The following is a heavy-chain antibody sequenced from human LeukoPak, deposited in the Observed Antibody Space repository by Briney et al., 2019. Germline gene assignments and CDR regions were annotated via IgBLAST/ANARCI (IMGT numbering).Heavy chain of an antibody. CDR3: ASQSYARFDP. J-gene: IGHJ5*02. CDR2: IQPDGSEQ. D-gene: IGHD3-16*01. Sequence: PGGSLRLSCVASGFTFSSDWMSWVRQAPGKGLEWVGNIQPDGSEQYPVDSVKGRFTISRDNARNSLFLQMNSLRVEDTAVYYCASQSYARFDPWGQGTLVTVSS. CDR1: GFTFSSDW. V-gene: IGHV3-7*01.